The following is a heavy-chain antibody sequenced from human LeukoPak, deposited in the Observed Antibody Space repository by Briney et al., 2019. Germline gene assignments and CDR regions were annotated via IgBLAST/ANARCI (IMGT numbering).Heavy chain of an antibody. J-gene: IGHJ4*02. Sequence: SETLSLTCTVSGGSISSGDYCWSWIRQPPGKGLEWIGYIYYSGSTYYNPSLKSRVTISVDTSKNQFSLKLSSVTAADTAVYYCARDSGYSYGYDYWGQGTLVTVSS. CDR1: GGSISSGDYC. V-gene: IGHV4-30-4*01. CDR2: IYYSGST. D-gene: IGHD5-18*01. CDR3: ARDSGYSYGYDY.